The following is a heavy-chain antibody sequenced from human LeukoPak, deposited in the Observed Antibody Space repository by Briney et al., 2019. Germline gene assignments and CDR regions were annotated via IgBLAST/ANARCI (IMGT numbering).Heavy chain of an antibody. CDR3: ARANHLYETYYFDY. Sequence: PSETLSLTCTVSGGSISGYYWTWIRQPPGKGLEWIGYIYYSGSTNYNPSLKSRVTISIDTSKNQFSLKLSSVTAADTAVYYCARANHLYETYYFDYWGQGTLVTVSS. J-gene: IGHJ4*02. D-gene: IGHD5/OR15-5a*01. V-gene: IGHV4-59*01. CDR1: GGSISGYY. CDR2: IYYSGST.